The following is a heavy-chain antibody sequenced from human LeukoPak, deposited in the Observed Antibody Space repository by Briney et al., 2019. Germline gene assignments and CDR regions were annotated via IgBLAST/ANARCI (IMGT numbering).Heavy chain of an antibody. CDR3: ARGGYDFVYYYYGMDV. J-gene: IGHJ6*02. V-gene: IGHV1-2*06. Sequence: ASVKVSCKASGYTFTGYYMHWVRQAPGQGLEWMGRINPNSGGTNYAQRLQGRVTMTRDTSISTAYMELSRLRSDDTAVYYCARGGYDFVYYYYGMDVWGQGTTVTVSS. CDR2: INPNSGGT. CDR1: GYTFTGYY. D-gene: IGHD3-3*01.